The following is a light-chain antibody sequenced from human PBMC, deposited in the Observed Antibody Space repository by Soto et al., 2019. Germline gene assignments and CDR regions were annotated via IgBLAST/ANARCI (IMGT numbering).Light chain of an antibody. Sequence: QSVLTQPASVSGSPGQSITISCPGTSSDVGGYNYVSWYQQHPGKAPKLMIYEVSNRPSGVSNRFSGSKSGNTASLTISGLQAEDEADYYCSSYTSSSTLCVFGTGTKVTVL. CDR1: SSDVGGYNY. CDR2: EVS. V-gene: IGLV2-14*01. J-gene: IGLJ1*01. CDR3: SSYTSSSTLCV.